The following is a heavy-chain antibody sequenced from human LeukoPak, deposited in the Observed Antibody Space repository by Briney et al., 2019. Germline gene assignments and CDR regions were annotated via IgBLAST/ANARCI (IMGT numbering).Heavy chain of an antibody. CDR3: AREAGGPDY. CDR1: GYSFTGYY. CDR2: INPNSGGT. V-gene: IGHV1-2*02. J-gene: IGHJ4*02. Sequence: GASVNVSCTASGYSFTGYYMHWVRQAPGQGLEWVGWINPNSGGTNYAHKFQGRVTMTRDTSISTAYMELSRLRSDDTAVYYCAREAGGPDYWGQGTLVTVSS. D-gene: IGHD1-26*01.